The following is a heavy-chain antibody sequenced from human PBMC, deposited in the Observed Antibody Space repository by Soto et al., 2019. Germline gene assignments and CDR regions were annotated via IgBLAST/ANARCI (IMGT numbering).Heavy chain of an antibody. V-gene: IGHV3-30*18. Sequence: QVQLVESGGGVVQPGRSLRLSCAASGFTFSSYGMHWVRQAPGKGLEWVAVISYDGSNKYYADSVKGRFTISRDQSKNTLYLQMNSLRAEDTAVYYCAKALANGGYGDCDYWGQGTLVTVSS. D-gene: IGHD5-12*01. CDR3: AKALANGGYGDCDY. CDR2: ISYDGSNK. J-gene: IGHJ4*02. CDR1: GFTFSSYG.